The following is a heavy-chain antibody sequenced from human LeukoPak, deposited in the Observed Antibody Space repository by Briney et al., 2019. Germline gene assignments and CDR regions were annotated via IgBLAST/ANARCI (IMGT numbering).Heavy chain of an antibody. CDR1: GGSISSGSYY. CDR2: IYYSGST. CDR3: ARGRITIFGVVTYYYYYMDV. J-gene: IGHJ6*03. V-gene: IGHV4-61*10. D-gene: IGHD3-3*01. Sequence: SETLSLTCTVSGGSISSGSYYWSWIRQPAGKGLEWIGRIYYSGSTNYNPSLKSRVTISVDTSKNQFSLKLSSVTAADTAVYYCARGRITIFGVVTYYYYYMDVWGKGTTVTVSS.